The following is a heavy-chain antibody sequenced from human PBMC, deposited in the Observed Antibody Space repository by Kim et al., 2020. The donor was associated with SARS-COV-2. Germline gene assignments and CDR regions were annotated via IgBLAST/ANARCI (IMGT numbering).Heavy chain of an antibody. Sequence: ASVKVSCKASGYSFTNHGIGWVRQAPGQGLEWMGWISAYNGNTKIAQKVQGRLTMTTDTSTSTAYMELRSLRSDDTAIYYCARGMTYYYTSGNYFDYWGQGTLVTVSS. CDR3: ARGMTYYYTSGNYFDY. J-gene: IGHJ4*02. D-gene: IGHD3-10*01. CDR2: ISAYNGNT. CDR1: GYSFTNHG. V-gene: IGHV1-18*04.